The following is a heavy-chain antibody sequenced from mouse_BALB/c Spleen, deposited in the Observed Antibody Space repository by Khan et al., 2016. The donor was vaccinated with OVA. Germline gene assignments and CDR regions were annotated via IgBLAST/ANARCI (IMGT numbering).Heavy chain of an antibody. CDR2: IWGDGST. D-gene: IGHD2-10*01. J-gene: IGHJ4*01. Sequence: VQLKESGPGLVAPSQRLSITCTVSGFSLTGYGVNWVRQPPGKGLEWLGMIWGDGSTDYNSVLKSRLSISKDNSKSQVFLKRNSLQTDDTARYYCARAYYGNYREAMDYWGQGTSVTVAS. V-gene: IGHV2-6-7*01. CDR1: GFSLTGYG. CDR3: ARAYYGNYREAMDY.